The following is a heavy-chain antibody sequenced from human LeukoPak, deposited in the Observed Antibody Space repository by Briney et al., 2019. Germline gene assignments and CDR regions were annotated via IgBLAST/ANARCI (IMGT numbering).Heavy chain of an antibody. CDR3: ARGQKARTNAFDI. J-gene: IGHJ3*02. V-gene: IGHV1-69*05. Sequence: SVKVSCKASGGTFSSYAISWVRQAPGQGLEWMGGIIPIFGTANYAQKFQGRVTITTDESTSTAYMELSSLRSEDTAVYYCARGQKARTNAFDIWGQGTMVTVSS. CDR2: IIPIFGTA. CDR1: GGTFSSYA.